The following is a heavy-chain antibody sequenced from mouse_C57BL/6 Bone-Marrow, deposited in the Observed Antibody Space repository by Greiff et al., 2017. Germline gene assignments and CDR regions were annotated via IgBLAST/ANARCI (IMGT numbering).Heavy chain of an antibody. Sequence: EVMLVESGGGLVKPGGSLKLSCAASGFTFSDYGMHWVRQAPEKGLKWVAYISSGSSTIYYTDTVKGRFTLSRANAKNTLFMQMTSLRSEDTAMDYCARGDDGYEGAWFAYWGQGTLVTVSA. CDR3: ARGDDGYEGAWFAY. V-gene: IGHV5-17*01. J-gene: IGHJ3*01. CDR2: ISSGSSTI. D-gene: IGHD2-3*01. CDR1: GFTFSDYG.